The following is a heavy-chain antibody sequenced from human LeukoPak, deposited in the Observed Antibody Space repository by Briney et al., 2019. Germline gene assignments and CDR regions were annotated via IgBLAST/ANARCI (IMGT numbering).Heavy chain of an antibody. D-gene: IGHD3-9*01. J-gene: IGHJ5*02. V-gene: IGHV4-30-4*07. CDR1: GGSISSGGYS. CDR2: IYYSGST. CDR3: ARVLAYYDILTGYSDVPNWFDP. Sequence: SQTLSLTCAVSGGSISSGGYSWSWLRQPPGTGLEWLGYIYYSGSTYYNPSLKSRVTISVDTSKNQFSLKLSSVTAADTAVYYCARVLAYYDILTGYSDVPNWFDPWGQGTLVTVSS.